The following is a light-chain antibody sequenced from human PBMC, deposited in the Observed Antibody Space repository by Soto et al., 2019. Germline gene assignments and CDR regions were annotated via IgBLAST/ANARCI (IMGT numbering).Light chain of an antibody. V-gene: IGLV2-23*02. CDR3: CSFAGSNPFPYV. CDR1: ISDVGSHNL. J-gene: IGLJ1*01. Sequence: QSALTQPASVSGSPGQSITISCTGTISDVGSHNLVSWYQQHPGRAPKLIIYEVIERPSGVSSRFSGSKSGNTASLTISGLQTDDEADYHCCSFAGSNPFPYVFGTGTKVTVL. CDR2: EVI.